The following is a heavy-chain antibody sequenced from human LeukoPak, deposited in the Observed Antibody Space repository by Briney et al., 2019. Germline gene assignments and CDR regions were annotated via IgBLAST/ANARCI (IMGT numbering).Heavy chain of an antibody. Sequence: SEALSLTCAVSGYSISSGYYWGWIRQPPGKGLEWIGSIYHSGSTYYNPSLKSRVTISVDTSKNQFSLKLSSVTAADTAVYYCARDETHYSSSSGWFDPWGQGTLVTVSS. D-gene: IGHD6-13*01. V-gene: IGHV4-38-2*02. CDR1: GYSISSGYY. CDR3: ARDETHYSSSSGWFDP. J-gene: IGHJ5*02. CDR2: IYHSGST.